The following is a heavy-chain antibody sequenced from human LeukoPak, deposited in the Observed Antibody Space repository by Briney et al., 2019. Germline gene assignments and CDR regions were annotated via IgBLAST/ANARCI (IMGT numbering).Heavy chain of an antibody. D-gene: IGHD3-16*01. Sequence: GGSLRLSCAASGFTFTTYWMHWVRQAPGKGLVWVSRINGDGSSSNYADSVKGRFAISRDNARNTLYLQMNSLRAEDTALYYCARTSPTSHFDFWGQGTLVTVSS. J-gene: IGHJ4*02. CDR3: ARTSPTSHFDF. CDR1: GFTFTTYW. V-gene: IGHV3-74*01. CDR2: INGDGSSS.